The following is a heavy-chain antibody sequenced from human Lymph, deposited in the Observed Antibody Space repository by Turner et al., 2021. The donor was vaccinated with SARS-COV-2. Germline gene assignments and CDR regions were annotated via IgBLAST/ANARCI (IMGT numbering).Heavy chain of an antibody. D-gene: IGHD3-10*01. CDR2: ISYDGSNK. CDR1: GFTFSTYA. CDR3: ARYASGGYFYYGMDV. J-gene: IGHJ6*02. V-gene: IGHV3-30*04. Sequence: QVQLVESGGGVVQPGRSLRLSCPAPGFTFSTYAIYWVRQAPGKGLEWVAVISYDGSNKYYADSVKGRFTISRDNSKNTLYLQMNSLRAEDTAVYYCARYASGGYFYYGMDVWGQGTTVTVSS.